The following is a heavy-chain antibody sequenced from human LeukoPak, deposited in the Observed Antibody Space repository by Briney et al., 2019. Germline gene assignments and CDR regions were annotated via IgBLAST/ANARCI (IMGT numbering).Heavy chain of an antibody. V-gene: IGHV3-30*03. D-gene: IGHD2-2*02. Sequence: GGSLRLSCAASGFTFSSYGMHWVRQAPGEGVEWVAVISYDGSNKYYADSVKGRFTISRDNSKNTLYLQMNSLRAEDTAVYYCARDLPAGYCSSSSCSTFDYWGQGTLVTVSS. CDR2: ISYDGSNK. CDR3: ARDLPAGYCSSSSCSTFDY. CDR1: GFTFSSYG. J-gene: IGHJ4*02.